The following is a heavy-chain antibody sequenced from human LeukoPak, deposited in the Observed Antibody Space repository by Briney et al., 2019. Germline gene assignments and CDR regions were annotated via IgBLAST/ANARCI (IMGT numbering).Heavy chain of an antibody. Sequence: RASVKVSCKVSGYTLTELSMHWVRQAPGKGLEWMGGFDPEDGETIYAQKFQGRVTMTEDTSTDTAYMELSSLRSEDTAVYYCATGVLGYYDSSGRDAFDIWGQGTMVTVSS. CDR1: GYTLTELS. CDR3: ATGVLGYYDSSGRDAFDI. CDR2: FDPEDGET. V-gene: IGHV1-24*01. D-gene: IGHD3-22*01. J-gene: IGHJ3*02.